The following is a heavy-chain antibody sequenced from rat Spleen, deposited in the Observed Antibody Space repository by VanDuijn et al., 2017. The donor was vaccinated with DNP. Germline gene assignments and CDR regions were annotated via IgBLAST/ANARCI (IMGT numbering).Heavy chain of an antibody. V-gene: IGHV5-31*01. CDR1: GFTFSKFW. CDR3: ARPWAY. Sequence: EVQLVESGGGLVQPGRSLKLSCVASGFTFSKFWMTWIRQVPGEGLEWIASITNTASHTYYLDSVKGRFTISRDDAKNTQYLQMDSLRSEDTATYYCARPWAYWGQGTLVTVSS. J-gene: IGHJ3*01. CDR2: ITNTASHT.